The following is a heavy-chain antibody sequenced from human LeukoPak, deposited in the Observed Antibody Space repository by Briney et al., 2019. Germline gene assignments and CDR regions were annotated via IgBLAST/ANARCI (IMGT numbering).Heavy chain of an antibody. CDR2: INHSGST. CDR3: ATKQGVRGVAMFFDY. J-gene: IGHJ4*02. V-gene: IGHV4-34*01. D-gene: IGHD3-10*01. Sequence: SETLSLTCAVYGGSFSGYYWSWIRQPPGKGLEWIGEINHSGSTNYNPSLKSRVTISVDTSKNQFSLKLSSVTAADTAVYYCATKQGVRGVAMFFDYWGQGTLVTVSS. CDR1: GGSFSGYY.